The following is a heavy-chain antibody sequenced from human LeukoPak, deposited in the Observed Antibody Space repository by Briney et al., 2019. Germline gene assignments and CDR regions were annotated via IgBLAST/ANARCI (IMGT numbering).Heavy chain of an antibody. CDR3: ARGHYYGSGSSHPALVAFDI. Sequence: ASVKASCKASGYTFTSYAMHWVRQAPGQRLEWMGWINAGNGNTKYSQKFQGRVTITRDTSASTAYMELSSLRSEDTAVYYCARGHYYGSGSSHPALVAFDIWGQGTMVTVSS. V-gene: IGHV1-3*01. J-gene: IGHJ3*02. CDR2: INAGNGNT. CDR1: GYTFTSYA. D-gene: IGHD3-10*01.